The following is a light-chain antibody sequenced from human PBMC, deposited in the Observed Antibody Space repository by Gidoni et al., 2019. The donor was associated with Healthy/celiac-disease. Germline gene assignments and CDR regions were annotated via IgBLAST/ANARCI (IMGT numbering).Light chain of an antibody. CDR1: KLGDKY. CDR3: QAWGSSHVV. J-gene: IGLJ2*01. CDR2: QDS. Sequence: SYELTQLPSVSVSPGQTASITCSGDKLGDKYACWYQQKPGQSPVLVIYQDSKRPSGIPERFSGSNSGNTATLTISGTQAMDEADYSCQAWGSSHVVFGGGTKLTVL. V-gene: IGLV3-1*01.